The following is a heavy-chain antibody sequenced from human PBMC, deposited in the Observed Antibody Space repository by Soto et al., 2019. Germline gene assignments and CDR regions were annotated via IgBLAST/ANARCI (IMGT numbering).Heavy chain of an antibody. CDR3: ARDVPGQLVKGRVDY. Sequence: DVQLLESGGGLVQPGGSLRLSCGGSGFTFGAYAMAWVRQAPGKGLECVSGISGRGSSAYFADSVKGRFSVSRDNSKNTRYLQMNNLRRDDSAVYFCARDVPGQLVKGRVDYWCQGTLVTVSS. V-gene: IGHV3-23*01. D-gene: IGHD6-6*01. CDR1: GFTFGAYA. J-gene: IGHJ4*02. CDR2: ISGRGSSA.